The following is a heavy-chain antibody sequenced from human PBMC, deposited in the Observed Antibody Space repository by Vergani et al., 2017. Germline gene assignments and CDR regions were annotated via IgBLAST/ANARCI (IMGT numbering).Heavy chain of an antibody. CDR1: GFTFSSYS. V-gene: IGHV3-21*01. CDR3: AREGYDCSGGSCYSDY. D-gene: IGHD2-15*01. CDR2: ISSSSSYI. J-gene: IGHJ4*02. Sequence: EVQLVESGGGLVKPGGSLRLSCAASGFTFSSYSMNWVRQAPGKGLEWVSSISSSSSYIYYADSVKGRFTISRDNAKNSLYLQMNSLRAEDTAVYYCAREGYDCSGGSCYSDYWGQGRLVTVSS.